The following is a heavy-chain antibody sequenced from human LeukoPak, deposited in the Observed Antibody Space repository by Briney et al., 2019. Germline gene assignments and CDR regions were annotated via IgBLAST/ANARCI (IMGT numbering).Heavy chain of an antibody. CDR1: GFTFSSYA. D-gene: IGHD2-2*01. CDR3: ARKNIVVVPAAMGVDYYYMDV. Sequence: PGGSLRLSCAASGFTFSSYAMHWVRRAPGKGLEWVAVISYEGSNIYYADSVKGRFTISRDNSKNTLYLQMNSLRAEDTAVYYCARKNIVVVPAAMGVDYYYMDVWGKGTTVTVSS. V-gene: IGHV3-30*04. J-gene: IGHJ6*03. CDR2: ISYEGSNI.